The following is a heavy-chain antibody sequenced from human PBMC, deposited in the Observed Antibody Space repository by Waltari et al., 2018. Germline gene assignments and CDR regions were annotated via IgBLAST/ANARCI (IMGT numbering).Heavy chain of an antibody. D-gene: IGHD1-26*01. J-gene: IGHJ3*02. CDR2: INPSGGST. CDR3: ARASGAVGATRRWAFDI. CDR1: GYTFTSYY. V-gene: IGHV1-46*01. Sequence: QVQLVQSGAEVKKPGASVKVSCKASGYTFTSYYMPWVRQAPGQGLEWMGIINPSGGSTSYAQKFQGRVTMTRDTSTSTVYMELSSLRSEDTAVYYCARASGAVGATRRWAFDIWGQGTMVTVSS.